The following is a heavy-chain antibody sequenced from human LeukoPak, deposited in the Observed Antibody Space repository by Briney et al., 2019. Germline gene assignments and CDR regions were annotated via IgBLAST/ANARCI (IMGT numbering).Heavy chain of an antibody. D-gene: IGHD5-18*01. J-gene: IGHJ4*02. CDR1: GGSISSYY. Sequence: SETLSLTCTVSGGSISSYYWSWIRQPAGKGLEWVGRIYTSGSTNYNPSLKSRVTMSVDTSKNQFSLKLSSVTAADTAVCYCARDRVRYSYGGVQDYFDYWGQGTLVTVSS. V-gene: IGHV4-4*07. CDR2: IYTSGST. CDR3: ARDRVRYSYGGVQDYFDY.